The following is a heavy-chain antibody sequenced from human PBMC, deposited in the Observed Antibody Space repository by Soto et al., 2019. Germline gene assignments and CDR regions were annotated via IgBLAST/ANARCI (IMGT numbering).Heavy chain of an antibody. J-gene: IGHJ4*02. CDR2: IYYSGST. CDR3: ARLTYYYDSSGESNDY. Sequence: SETLSLTYTVSGGSISSSSYYWGWIRQPPGKGLEWIGSIYYSGSTYYNPSLKSRVTISVDTSKNQFFLKLSSVTAADTAVYYCARLTYYYDSSGESNDYWGQGTLVTVSS. V-gene: IGHV4-39*01. CDR1: GGSISSSSYY. D-gene: IGHD3-22*01.